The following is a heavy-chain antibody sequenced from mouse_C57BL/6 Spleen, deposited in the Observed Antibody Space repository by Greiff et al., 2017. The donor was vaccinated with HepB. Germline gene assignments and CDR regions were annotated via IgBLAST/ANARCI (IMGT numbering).Heavy chain of an antibody. J-gene: IGHJ2*01. Sequence: EVKLVESVAELVRPGASVKLSCTASGFNIKNTYMHWVKQRPEQGLEWIGRIDPANGNTKYAPKFQGKATITADTSSNTAYLQLSSLTSEDTAIYYCARGPYDYDGPYFDYWGQGTTLTVSS. D-gene: IGHD2-4*01. CDR3: ARGPYDYDGPYFDY. CDR1: GFNIKNTY. CDR2: IDPANGNT. V-gene: IGHV14-3*01.